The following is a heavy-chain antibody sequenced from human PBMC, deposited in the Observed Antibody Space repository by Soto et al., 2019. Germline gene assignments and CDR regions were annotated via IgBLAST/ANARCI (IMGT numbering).Heavy chain of an antibody. CDR2: ISAYNGNT. CDR3: ARGFLGGYCSSTSCSYYYYYGMDV. J-gene: IGHJ6*02. V-gene: IGHV1-18*01. CDR1: GYTFTSYG. D-gene: IGHD2-2*01. Sequence: ASVKVSCKASGYTFTSYGISWVRQAPGQGLEWMGWISAYNGNTNYAQKLQGRVTMTTDTSTSTAYMELRSLRSDDTAVYYCARGFLGGYCSSTSCSYYYYYGMDVWGQGTTVTAP.